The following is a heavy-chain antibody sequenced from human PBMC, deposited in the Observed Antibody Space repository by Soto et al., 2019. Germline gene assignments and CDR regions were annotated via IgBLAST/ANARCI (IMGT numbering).Heavy chain of an antibody. CDR1: GITFSGFT. V-gene: IGHV3-48*02. CDR3: GSRHLADCSGTSCLYYFDY. CDR2: ISRSGETI. D-gene: IGHD2-2*01. J-gene: IGHJ4*02. Sequence: EVRLVESGGGLVQPGGSLRLSCAASGITFSGFTMNWVRQAPGRGLEWVSYISRSGETIYYADSVKGRFTISRVNAENSLYLQMNSPGDEDTAVYYCGSRHLADCSGTSCLYYFDYWGRGALVTVSS.